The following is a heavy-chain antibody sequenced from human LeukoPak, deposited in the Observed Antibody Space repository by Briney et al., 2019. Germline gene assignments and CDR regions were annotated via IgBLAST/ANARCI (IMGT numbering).Heavy chain of an antibody. Sequence: PSETLSLTCTVSGGSISSYSWSWIRQPPGKALEWIGYIYYSGNTNYNPSLKSRVTISVDTSKNQFSLKLNSVTAADTAVYYCAREIWFGEGWFDPWGQGTLVTVSS. D-gene: IGHD3-10*01. J-gene: IGHJ5*02. CDR3: AREIWFGEGWFDP. V-gene: IGHV4-59*01. CDR1: GGSISSYS. CDR2: IYYSGNT.